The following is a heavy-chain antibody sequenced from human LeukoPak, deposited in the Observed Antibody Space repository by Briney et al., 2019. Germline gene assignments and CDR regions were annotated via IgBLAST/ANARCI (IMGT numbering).Heavy chain of an antibody. V-gene: IGHV4-4*09. CDR1: GGSISSYY. Sequence: KASETLSLTCTVAGGSISSYYWSWIRQPPGKGLEWIGYIYTSGSTNYNPSLKSRVTISVDTSKNQFSLKLSSVTAADTAVYYCARHDSSGYRGYWGQGTLVTVSS. CDR2: IYTSGST. J-gene: IGHJ4*02. CDR3: ARHDSSGYRGY. D-gene: IGHD3-22*01.